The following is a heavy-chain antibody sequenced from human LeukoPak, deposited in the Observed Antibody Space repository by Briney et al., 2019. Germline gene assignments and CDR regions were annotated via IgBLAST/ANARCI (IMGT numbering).Heavy chain of an antibody. Sequence: SETLSLTCAVYGGSFSGYYWSWIRQPPGKGLEWIGYIYYSGSTIYNPSLKSRVTISVDTSKNQFSLKLSSVTAADTAVYYCARDRASGSGKYYSDYWGQGTLVTVSS. CDR3: ARDRASGSGKYYSDY. D-gene: IGHD3-10*01. CDR1: GGSFSGYY. V-gene: IGHV4-59*01. J-gene: IGHJ4*02. CDR2: IYYSGST.